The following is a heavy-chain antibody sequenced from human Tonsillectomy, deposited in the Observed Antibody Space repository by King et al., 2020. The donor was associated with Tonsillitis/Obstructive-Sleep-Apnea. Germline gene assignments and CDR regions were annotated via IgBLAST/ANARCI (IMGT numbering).Heavy chain of an antibody. Sequence: HVQLQQWGAGLLKPSEPLSLTCAVYGGSSSSDYWTWIRQPPGKGLEWIGEINHRGSTNYNPSLKSRVTISVDTSKDQFSLNLTSVTAADTAVYYCARGLYKHIEVVPAATLDVWGKGTTVTVSS. CDR3: ARGLYKHIEVVPAATLDV. CDR2: INHRGST. CDR1: GGSSSSDY. J-gene: IGHJ6*04. D-gene: IGHD2-2*01. V-gene: IGHV4-34*01.